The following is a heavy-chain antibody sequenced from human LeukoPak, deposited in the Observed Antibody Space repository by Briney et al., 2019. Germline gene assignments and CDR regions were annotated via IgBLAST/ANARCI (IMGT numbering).Heavy chain of an antibody. D-gene: IGHD5-12*01. CDR3: ARVGYENYYYYYYMDV. CDR1: GFTFSSYE. J-gene: IGHJ6*03. CDR2: IYYSGST. V-gene: IGHV4-59*01. Sequence: GSLRLSCAASGFTFSSYEMNWVRQAPGKGLEWIGYIYYSGSTNYNPSLKSRVTISVDTSKNQFSLKLSSVTAADTAVYYCARVGYENYYYYYYMDVWGKGTTVTISS.